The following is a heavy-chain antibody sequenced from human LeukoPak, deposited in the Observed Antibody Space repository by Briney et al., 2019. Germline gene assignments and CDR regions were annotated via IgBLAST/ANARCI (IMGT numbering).Heavy chain of an antibody. CDR3: AKYFARAVVVPAALDDY. D-gene: IGHD2-2*01. CDR1: GFTFSSYA. CDR2: ISGSGGST. J-gene: IGHJ4*02. V-gene: IGHV3-23*01. Sequence: QPGGSLMLSCAASGFTFSSYAMSWVRQAPGKGLEWVSAISGSGGSTYYADSVKGRFTISRDNSKNTLYLQMNSLRAEDTAVYYCAKYFARAVVVPAALDDYWGQGTLVTVSS.